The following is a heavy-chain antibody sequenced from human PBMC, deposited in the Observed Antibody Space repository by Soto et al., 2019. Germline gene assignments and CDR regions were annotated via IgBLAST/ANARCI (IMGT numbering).Heavy chain of an antibody. Sequence: ASVKVSCKASGYTFTSYDINWVRQATGQGREWMGWMNPNSGNTGYAQKFQGRVTMTRDTSISRAYMELSSVRSEDTAVYYCWSPQKWDPAFDIWAQGKMVTVS. D-gene: IGHD1-26*01. V-gene: IGHV1-8*01. CDR2: MNPNSGNT. J-gene: IGHJ3*02. CDR1: GYTFTSYD. CDR3: WSPQKWDPAFDI.